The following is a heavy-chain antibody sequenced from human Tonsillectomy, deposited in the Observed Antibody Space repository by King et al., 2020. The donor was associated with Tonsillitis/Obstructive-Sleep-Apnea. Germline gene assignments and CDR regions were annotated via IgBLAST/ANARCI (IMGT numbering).Heavy chain of an antibody. V-gene: IGHV3-43*02. CDR2: ITGDGGST. J-gene: IGHJ3*02. D-gene: IGHD6-19*01. CDR1: GFTFDDYA. Sequence: VQLVESGGGVVQPGGSLRLSCAASGFTFDDYAMHWVRQAPGKGLEWVSLITGDGGSTYYADSVKGRFTFSRDNSKNSLYLQMNSLRTEDTALYYCAKDISYSSGWYDVDAFDIWGQGTMVTVSS. CDR3: AKDISYSSGWYDVDAFDI.